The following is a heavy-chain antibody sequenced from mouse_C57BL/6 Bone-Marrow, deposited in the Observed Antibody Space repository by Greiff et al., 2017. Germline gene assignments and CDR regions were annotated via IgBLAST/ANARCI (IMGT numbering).Heavy chain of an antibody. J-gene: IGHJ3*01. CDR2: IDPNSGGT. CDR1: GYTFTSYW. CDR3: ASWYGTIAY. D-gene: IGHD2-10*02. Sequence: QVQLQQPGAELVKPGASVKLSCKASGYTFTSYWMPWVKQRPGRGLAWIGRIDPNSGGTKYTEKFKSKATLTVDKPSSTTSMQLSRLTSEDSAVYYCASWYGTIAYWGQGTIVTVSA. V-gene: IGHV1-72*01.